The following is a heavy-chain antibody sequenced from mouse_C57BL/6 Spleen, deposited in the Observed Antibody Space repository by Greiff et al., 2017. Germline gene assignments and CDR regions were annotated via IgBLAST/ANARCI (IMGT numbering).Heavy chain of an antibody. J-gene: IGHJ3*01. CDR3: ARSGDYYGSSYGFAY. CDR2: IYPRSGNT. Sequence: QVQLKQSGAELARPGASVKLSCKASGYTFTSYGISWVKQRTGQGLEWIGEIYPRSGNTYYNEKFKGKATLTADKSSSTAYMELRSLTSEDSAVYFCARSGDYYGSSYGFAYWGQGTLVTVSA. CDR1: GYTFTSYG. V-gene: IGHV1-81*01. D-gene: IGHD1-1*01.